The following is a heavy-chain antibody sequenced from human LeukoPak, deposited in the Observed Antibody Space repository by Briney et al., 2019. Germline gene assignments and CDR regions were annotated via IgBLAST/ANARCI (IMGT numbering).Heavy chain of an antibody. J-gene: IGHJ4*02. D-gene: IGHD3/OR15-3a*01. CDR3: ARRHVGLVIIKPFDY. CDR2: ISSSSSYI. Sequence: GGSLRLSRPSSGFTFSSYIMNWVRQAPWKGREGVASISSSSSYIYYADSVKGRFTIPRDNAKKSLYLQMNSLRAEDTAVYYCARRHVGLVIIKPFDYWGQGTLVTVSS. V-gene: IGHV3-21*01. CDR1: GFTFSSYI.